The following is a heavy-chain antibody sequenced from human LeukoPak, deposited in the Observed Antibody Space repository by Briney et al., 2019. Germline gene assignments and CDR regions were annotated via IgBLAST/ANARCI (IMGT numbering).Heavy chain of an antibody. Sequence: PGGSLRLSCAASGFTFNTYAMSWVRQAPGKGLEWVSAISDSGGSAYYADSVKGRSTISRDNSKNTLYLQMNSLRAEDTAVYYCTHGSMYQLDYWGQGTLVTVSS. CDR3: THGSMYQLDY. D-gene: IGHD2-2*01. CDR1: GFTFNTYA. J-gene: IGHJ4*02. CDR2: ISDSGGSA. V-gene: IGHV3-23*01.